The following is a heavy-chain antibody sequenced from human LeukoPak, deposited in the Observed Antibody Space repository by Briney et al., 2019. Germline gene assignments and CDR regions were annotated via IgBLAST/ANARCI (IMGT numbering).Heavy chain of an antibody. Sequence: GESLKISCKGSGYSFTSYWIGWVRQMPGKGLEWMGIIYPGDSDTRYSPSFQGQVTISADKSISTAYLQWSSLKASDTAIYYCARHGYYDFWSEYYYYMDVWGKGTTVTVSS. J-gene: IGHJ6*03. CDR1: GYSFTSYW. CDR2: IYPGDSDT. D-gene: IGHD3-3*01. CDR3: ARHGYYDFWSEYYYYMDV. V-gene: IGHV5-51*01.